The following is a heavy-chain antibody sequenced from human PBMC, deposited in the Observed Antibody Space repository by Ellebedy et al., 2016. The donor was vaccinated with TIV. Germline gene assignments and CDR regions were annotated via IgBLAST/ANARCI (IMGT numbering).Heavy chain of an antibody. CDR2: IYYSGIT. D-gene: IGHD5-12*01. CDR3: ARFVRATKAFDI. V-gene: IGHV4-39*07. CDR1: GGSISSSSYY. J-gene: IGHJ3*02. Sequence: MPSETLSLTCTVSGGSISSSSYYWGWIRLPPGKGLEWIGNIYYSGITYYNPSLQSRVTISVDTSKNQFSLRLNSVTAADTAVYYCARFVRATKAFDIWGQGTMVTVSS.